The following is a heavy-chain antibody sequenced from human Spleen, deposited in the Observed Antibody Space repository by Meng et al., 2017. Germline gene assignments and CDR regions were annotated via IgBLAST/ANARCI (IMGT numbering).Heavy chain of an antibody. CDR3: ARSPIDKYDLSALPLDY. V-gene: IGHV3-9*01. CDR2: ISWNSGSI. CDR1: GFTFDDYA. D-gene: IGHD3-22*01. J-gene: IGHJ4*02. Sequence: GGSLRLSCAACGFTFDDYAMHWVRQAPGKGVEWVSGISWNSGSIGYADSVKGRFTISRDNSKNTVFLQINTLRAKDTAVYYCARSPIDKYDLSALPLDYWGQGTLVTVSS.